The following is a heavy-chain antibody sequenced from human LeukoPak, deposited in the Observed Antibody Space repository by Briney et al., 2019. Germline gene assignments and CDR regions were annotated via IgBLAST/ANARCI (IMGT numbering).Heavy chain of an antibody. J-gene: IGHJ3*02. CDR1: GYTFTTYS. CDR3: ARYYYYDSSGYYYYAFDI. D-gene: IGHD3-22*01. CDR2: IIPIFGTA. V-gene: IGHV1-69*13. Sequence: ASVKVSCKASGYTFTTYSMNWVRQAPGQGLEWMGGIIPIFGTANYAQKFQGRVTITADESTGTAYMELSSLRSEDTAAYYCARYYYYDSSGYYYYAFDIWGQGTMVTVSS.